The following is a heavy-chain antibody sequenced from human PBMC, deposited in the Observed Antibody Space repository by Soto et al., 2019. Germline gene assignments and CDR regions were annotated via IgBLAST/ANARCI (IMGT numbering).Heavy chain of an antibody. V-gene: IGHV3-21*01. D-gene: IGHD1-1*01. Sequence: EVQLVESGGGLVKPGGSLRLSCAASGFTFSSYSMNWVRQAPGKGLEWVSSISSSSSYIYYADSVKGRFTISRDNAKNSLYLQMNSLRAEDTAVYYCARDQLLGTGLSDYWGQETLVTVSS. CDR3: ARDQLLGTGLSDY. CDR1: GFTFSSYS. CDR2: ISSSSSYI. J-gene: IGHJ4*02.